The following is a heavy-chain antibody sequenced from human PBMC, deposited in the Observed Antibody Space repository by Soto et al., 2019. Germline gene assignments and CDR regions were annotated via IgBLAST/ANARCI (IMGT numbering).Heavy chain of an antibody. D-gene: IGHD3-22*01. V-gene: IGHV4-39*01. CDR2: IYYSGST. CDR1: GGSISSSSYY. Sequence: PSETLSLTCTVSGGSISSSSYYWGLIRQPPGKGLEWIGSIYYSGSTYYNPSLKSRVTISVDTSKNQFSLKLSSVTAADTAVYYCARHNHDSSGPHPYYYYGMDVWGQGTTVTVSS. CDR3: ARHNHDSSGPHPYYYYGMDV. J-gene: IGHJ6*02.